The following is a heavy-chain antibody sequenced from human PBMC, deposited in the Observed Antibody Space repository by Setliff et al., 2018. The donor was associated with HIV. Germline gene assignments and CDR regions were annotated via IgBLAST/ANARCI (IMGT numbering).Heavy chain of an antibody. CDR3: ARKSYCGGDCRGSWFDP. V-gene: IGHV4-34*12. Sequence: LSLTCAVYGGSFSGYYWSWIRQPPGKGLEWIGEIIHSGTTNYNPSLMSRVTISLDTSKNQFSLKLSSVTAADTAVYYCARKSYCGGDCRGSWFDPWGQGTLVTVSS. D-gene: IGHD2-21*02. CDR2: IIHSGTT. J-gene: IGHJ5*02. CDR1: GGSFSGYY.